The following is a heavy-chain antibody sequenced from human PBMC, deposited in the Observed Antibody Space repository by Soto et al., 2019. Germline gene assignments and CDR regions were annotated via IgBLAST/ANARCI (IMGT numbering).Heavy chain of an antibody. CDR2: ISYDGSNK. CDR3: AKSLSGGTLRGAFDI. CDR1: GFIFSDYG. J-gene: IGHJ3*02. D-gene: IGHD1-26*01. V-gene: IGHV3-30*18. Sequence: QVQLVESGGGVVQPGRSLRLSCAASGFIFSDYGMHWVRQAPGKGLEWVTVISYDGSNKYYANSVKGRFTISRDNSKNTLYLQMNSLRAEDTAVYYCAKSLSGGTLRGAFDIWGKGTMVTVSS.